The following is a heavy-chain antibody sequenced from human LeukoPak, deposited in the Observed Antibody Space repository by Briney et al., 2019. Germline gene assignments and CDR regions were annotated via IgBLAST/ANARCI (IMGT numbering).Heavy chain of an antibody. Sequence: GGSLRLSCAASGFTFSTYAMYWVRQAPGKGLEWVAIVSYDGSIEYYADSVKGRFTISRDNSKNTLYPQMNSLRAEDTAVYYCARDLLGGGLDYWGQGTLVTVSS. CDR3: ARDLLGGGLDY. D-gene: IGHD3-16*01. CDR1: GFTFSTYA. V-gene: IGHV3-30-3*01. CDR2: VSYDGSIE. J-gene: IGHJ4*02.